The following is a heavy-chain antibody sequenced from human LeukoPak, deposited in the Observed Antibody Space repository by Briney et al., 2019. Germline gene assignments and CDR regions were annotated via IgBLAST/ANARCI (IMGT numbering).Heavy chain of an antibody. CDR2: KYYSGGA. Sequence: SSETLSLTCNVSGVSVSDGRYYWTRIRQHPGKGLEWIGYKYYSGGAKYNPSLKSRLTISIDTSKNQFSLQLSSVTAADTATYYCATAYCSGFSCLDVFNMWGQGTRVTVSS. J-gene: IGHJ3*02. D-gene: IGHD2-15*01. CDR3: ATAYCSGFSCLDVFNM. V-gene: IGHV4-31*03. CDR1: GVSVSDGRYY.